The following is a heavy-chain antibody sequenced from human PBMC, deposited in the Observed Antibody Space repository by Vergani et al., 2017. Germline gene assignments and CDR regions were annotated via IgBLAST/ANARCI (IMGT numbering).Heavy chain of an antibody. CDR2: IGTAGDT. CDR3: ARVKYYYGSGSYDV. Sequence: EVQLVESGGGLVQPGGSLRLSCAASGFTFSSYDMHWVRQTTGKGLEWVSAIGTAGDTYYPGSVKGRFTISRENAKNSLYLQMNSLRAGDTAVYYCARVKYYYGSGSYDVWGQGTTVTVSS. V-gene: IGHV3-13*04. CDR1: GFTFSSYD. D-gene: IGHD3-10*01. J-gene: IGHJ6*02.